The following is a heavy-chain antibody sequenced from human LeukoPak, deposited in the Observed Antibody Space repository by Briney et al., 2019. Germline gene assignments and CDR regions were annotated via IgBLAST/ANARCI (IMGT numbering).Heavy chain of an antibody. V-gene: IGHV3-74*01. CDR2: IRGDGIVT. D-gene: IGHD6-13*01. CDR1: EFTFSNYW. Sequence: GGSLRLSCVASEFTFSNYWIHWVRQAPGKGLVWVSRIRGDGIVTNYADSVEGRFTVSRDNAKNTVHLQMNSLRDDDTAVYYCASWYSANLDYWGQGTLVTVSS. J-gene: IGHJ4*02. CDR3: ASWYSANLDY.